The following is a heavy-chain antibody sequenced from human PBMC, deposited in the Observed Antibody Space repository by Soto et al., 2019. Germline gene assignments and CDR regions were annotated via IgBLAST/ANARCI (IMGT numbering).Heavy chain of an antibody. CDR1: GGTFSSYA. Sequence: QVQLVQSGAEVKKPGSSVKVSCKASGGTFSSYAISWVRQAPGQGLEWMGGIIPIFGTANYAQKFQGRVTITADESTITAYMEQSSLRSEDTAVYYCARDQTPKWIPSRAYNWFDHWGQGTLVTVSS. J-gene: IGHJ5*02. CDR3: ARDQTPKWIPSRAYNWFDH. CDR2: IIPIFGTA. D-gene: IGHD5-18*01. V-gene: IGHV1-69*01.